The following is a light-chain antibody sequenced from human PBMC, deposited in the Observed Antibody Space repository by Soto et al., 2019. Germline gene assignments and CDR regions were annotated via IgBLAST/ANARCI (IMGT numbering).Light chain of an antibody. V-gene: IGKV1-5*03. J-gene: IGKJ1*01. CDR1: QSINNW. CDR3: QPYNSYPWT. Sequence: DIQMTQSPSTLSASVGDRVTITCRASQSINNWLAWYQQKPGKAPKLLIYKASSLQSGVPSRFSGSGSGTEFTLTISSLQPDDFATYYCQPYNSYPWTFGQGTKVEIK. CDR2: KAS.